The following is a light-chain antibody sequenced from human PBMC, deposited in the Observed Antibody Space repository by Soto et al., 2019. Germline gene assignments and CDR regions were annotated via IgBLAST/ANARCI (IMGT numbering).Light chain of an antibody. Sequence: QSVLTQPRPVSGSPGQSVTISCTGTSSDVGGYKYVSWYQQYPGKAPKLMIYHVSKRPSGVPDRFSGSKSGNTASLTISGLQGEDEADYYCCSYTSSSTYVFGTGTKVTVL. CDR2: HVS. J-gene: IGLJ1*01. CDR3: CSYTSSSTYV. CDR1: SSDVGGYKY. V-gene: IGLV2-11*01.